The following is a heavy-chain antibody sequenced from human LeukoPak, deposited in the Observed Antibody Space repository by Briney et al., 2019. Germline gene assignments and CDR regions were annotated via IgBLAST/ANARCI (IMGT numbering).Heavy chain of an antibody. D-gene: IGHD3-22*01. CDR3: ARDAYYDSSGYYGH. CDR2: ISSSGSTI. J-gene: IGHJ4*02. Sequence: GGSLRLSCAASGFTFSDYYMSWIRQAPGKGLEWVSYISSSGSTIYYADSVMGRFTISRDNAKNSLYLQMNSLRAEDTAVYYCARDAYYDSSGYYGHWGQGTLVTVSS. V-gene: IGHV3-11*04. CDR1: GFTFSDYY.